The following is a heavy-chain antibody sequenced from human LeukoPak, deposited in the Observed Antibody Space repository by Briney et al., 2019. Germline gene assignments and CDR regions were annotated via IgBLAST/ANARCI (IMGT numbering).Heavy chain of an antibody. D-gene: IGHD2-15*01. CDR2: ISGSGGST. Sequence: GGPLRLSCAASGFTFSSYGMSWVRQAPGKGLEWVSAISGSGGSTYYADYVKGRFTISRDNSKNTLYLQMNSLRAEDTAVYYCAKDHSKVAYYFDYWGQGTLVTVSS. CDR1: GFTFSSYG. V-gene: IGHV3-23*01. J-gene: IGHJ4*02. CDR3: AKDHSKVAYYFDY.